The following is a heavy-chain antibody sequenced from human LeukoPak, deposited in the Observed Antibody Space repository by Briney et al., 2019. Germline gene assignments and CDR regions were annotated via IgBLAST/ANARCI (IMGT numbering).Heavy chain of an antibody. CDR1: GFTFKKYA. CDR3: AKSPADYGDDLFDC. Sequence: GGSLRLSCSASGFTFKKYAMHWVRQAPGKGLEYVSAINSNGGRTYYADSVKGRFTISRDNSKNTLYLQMSSLRAEDTAVYYCAKSPADYGDDLFDCWGQGTLVTVSS. J-gene: IGHJ4*02. V-gene: IGHV3-64D*06. D-gene: IGHD4-17*01. CDR2: INSNGGRT.